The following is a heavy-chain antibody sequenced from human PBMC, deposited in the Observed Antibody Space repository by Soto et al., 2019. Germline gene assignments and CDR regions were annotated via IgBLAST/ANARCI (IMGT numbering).Heavy chain of an antibody. V-gene: IGHV1-69*13. D-gene: IGHD3-9*01. CDR1: GGTFSSYA. CDR3: TTKNSRKYYDILTGYSSRPMDV. Sequence: SWKVSCKASGGTFSSYAISWVRQAPGQGLEWMGGIIPIFCTANYAQKFQGRVTITAEESTSTAYMELSSLRSEDTAVYYCTTKNSRKYYDILTGYSSRPMDVWGKGTTVTGSS. J-gene: IGHJ6*03. CDR2: IIPIFCTA.